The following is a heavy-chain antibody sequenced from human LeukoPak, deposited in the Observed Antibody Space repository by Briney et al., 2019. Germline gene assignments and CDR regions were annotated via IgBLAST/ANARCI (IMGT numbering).Heavy chain of an antibody. J-gene: IGHJ4*02. D-gene: IGHD3-22*01. CDR3: AASSGYYYRDDGDY. CDR1: GFTLTSSA. Sequence: SVKVSCKASGFTLTSSAMQWVRQARGQRLEWIGWIVVGSGNTNYAQKFQERVTITRDMSTSTAYMELSSLRSEDTAVYYCAASSGYYYRDDGDYWGQGTLVTVSS. CDR2: IVVGSGNT. V-gene: IGHV1-58*02.